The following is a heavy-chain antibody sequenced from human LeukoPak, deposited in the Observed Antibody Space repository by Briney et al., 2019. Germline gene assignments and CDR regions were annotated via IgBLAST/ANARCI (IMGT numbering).Heavy chain of an antibody. V-gene: IGHV3-11*01. CDR2: ISSSSSTI. D-gene: IGHD3-3*01. CDR1: GFTFSDYY. J-gene: IGHJ4*02. CDR3: ARDTDYDFWSGYYTGFDY. Sequence: GGSLRLSCAASGFTFSDYYMSWIRQAPGKGLEWVSYISSSSSTIYYADSVKGRFTISRDNAKNSLYLQMNSLRAEDTAVYYCARDTDYDFWSGYYTGFDYWGQGTLVTVSS.